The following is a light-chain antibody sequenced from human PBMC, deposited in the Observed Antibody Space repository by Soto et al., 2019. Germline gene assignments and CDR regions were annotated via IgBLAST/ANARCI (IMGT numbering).Light chain of an antibody. CDR3: SSYAGSNNRYV. CDR2: EVS. CDR1: SSDVGGYNY. J-gene: IGLJ1*01. Sequence: QSVLTQPPSASGSPGQSVTISCTGTSSDVGGYNYVSWYQQHPGKAPKLMIYEVSKRPSGVPDRFSGSKSGNTASLTASGLQAEDEADYYCSSYAGSNNRYVFGTGTQLTVL. V-gene: IGLV2-8*01.